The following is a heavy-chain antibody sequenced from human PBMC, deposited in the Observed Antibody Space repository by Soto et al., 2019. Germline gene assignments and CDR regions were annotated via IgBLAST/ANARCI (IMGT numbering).Heavy chain of an antibody. V-gene: IGHV4-31*03. CDR3: ARKGRGSVVVTAPGESDAFDI. CDR1: GDSIRSGGHY. CDR2: IYYSGST. Sequence: VQLQESGPRLVKPSQTLSLTCNVSGDSIRSGGHYWSWIRQLPGKGLEWMGYIYYSGSTYYNPSLKRRASLSVDTSKNQFSLKLRSVTAADTAVYYCARKGRGSVVVTAPGESDAFDIWGQGTMVTVSS. D-gene: IGHD2-21*02. J-gene: IGHJ3*02.